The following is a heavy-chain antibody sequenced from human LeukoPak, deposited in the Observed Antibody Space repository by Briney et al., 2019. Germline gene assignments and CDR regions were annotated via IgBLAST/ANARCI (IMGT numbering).Heavy chain of an antibody. CDR2: INGGGGDP. CDR1: GFTFSTYA. Sequence: GGSLRLSCAASGFTFSTYAMGWVRQAPGKGLEWVSSINGGGGDPFYADSVKGRFTISRDNSKSTLFMQLNSLRADDTAVYYCAKGGHDFNPFYWWGQGTLVTVSS. D-gene: IGHD2-21*02. V-gene: IGHV3-23*01. J-gene: IGHJ4*02. CDR3: AKGGHDFNPFYW.